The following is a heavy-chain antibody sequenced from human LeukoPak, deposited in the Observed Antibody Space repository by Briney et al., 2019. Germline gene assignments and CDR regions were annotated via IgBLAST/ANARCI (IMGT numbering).Heavy chain of an antibody. D-gene: IGHD3-10*01. V-gene: IGHV1-69*13. CDR1: GGTFSSYA. CDR2: IIPIFGTA. CDR3: ASLDYYALGSYSYYFDY. J-gene: IGHJ4*02. Sequence: ASVKVSCKASGGTFSSYAISWVRQAPGQGLEWMGGIIPIFGTANYAQKFQGRVTITADESTSTAYMELSSLRSEDTAVYYCASLDYYALGSYSYYFDYWGQGTLVTVSS.